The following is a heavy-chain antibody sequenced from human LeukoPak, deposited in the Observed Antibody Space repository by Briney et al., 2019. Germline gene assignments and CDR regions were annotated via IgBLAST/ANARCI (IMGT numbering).Heavy chain of an antibody. D-gene: IGHD2/OR15-2a*01. CDR1: GNYW. V-gene: IGHV3-74*01. CDR3: VGFYETY. J-gene: IGHJ4*02. Sequence: GGSLRLSCAASGNYWMHWVRQAQGKGLVWVSHINSDGSWTSYADSVKGRFTISKDNAKNTVYLQMNSLRAEDTAVYYCVGFYETYWGRGTLVTVSS. CDR2: INSDGSWT.